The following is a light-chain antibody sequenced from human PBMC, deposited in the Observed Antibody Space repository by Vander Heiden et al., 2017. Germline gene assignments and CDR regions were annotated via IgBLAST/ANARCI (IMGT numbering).Light chain of an antibody. Sequence: DIQMTQSPSSLSASVGDRVTITCRASQSISSYLNWYQQKPGKAPKLRIFATSRLQSGVPSRCSGSGSGTDFTLTISSLQPEDFATYYCQQALAFGQGTKVEIK. CDR3: QQALA. V-gene: IGKV1-39*01. CDR1: QSISSY. CDR2: ATS. J-gene: IGKJ1*01.